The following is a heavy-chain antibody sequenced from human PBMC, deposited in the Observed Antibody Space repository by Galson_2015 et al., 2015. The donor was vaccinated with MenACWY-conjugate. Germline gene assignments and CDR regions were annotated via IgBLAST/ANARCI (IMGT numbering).Heavy chain of an antibody. J-gene: IGHJ4*02. CDR1: GVTLSRYA. CDR3: AAGPYGAPRCYYDY. CDR2: INAATGNT. D-gene: IGHD4-17*01. Sequence: SVKVSCKGSGVTLSRYAIHWVRQAPGQRLEWMGWINAATGNTKYSETLLDRVTIRRDTSANTVYMELSSLRSEDTAVYYCAAGPYGAPRCYYDYWGQGSLVIVSS. V-gene: IGHV1-3*01.